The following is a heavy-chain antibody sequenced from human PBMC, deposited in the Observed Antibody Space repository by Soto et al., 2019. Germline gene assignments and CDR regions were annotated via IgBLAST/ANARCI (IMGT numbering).Heavy chain of an antibody. V-gene: IGHV3-66*01. D-gene: IGHD3-22*01. CDR2: IYSGGST. CDR1: GFTVSSNY. J-gene: IGHJ4*02. Sequence: EVQLVESGGGLVQPGGSLRLSCAASGFTVSSNYMSWVRQAPGKGLEWVSVIYSGGSTYYADSEKGRFTISRDNSKNTLYLQMNSLRAEDTAVYYCARGYDSSGYYYFDYWGQGTLVTVSS. CDR3: ARGYDSSGYYYFDY.